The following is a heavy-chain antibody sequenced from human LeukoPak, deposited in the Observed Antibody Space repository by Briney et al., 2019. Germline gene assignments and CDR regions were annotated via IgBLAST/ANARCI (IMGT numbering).Heavy chain of an antibody. CDR3: ARQGATGKYYYYYMDV. D-gene: IGHD6-13*01. CDR2: IYPDDSNT. J-gene: IGHJ6*03. CDR1: GYNFPIYW. V-gene: IGHV5-51*01. Sequence: GESLKISCQGSGYNFPIYWIGWVRQMPGQGLEWMGIIYPDDSNTIYGPSFQGQVTISADKSINTAYLEWSSLKASDTAIYYCARQGATGKYYYYYMDVWGKGTTVTVSS.